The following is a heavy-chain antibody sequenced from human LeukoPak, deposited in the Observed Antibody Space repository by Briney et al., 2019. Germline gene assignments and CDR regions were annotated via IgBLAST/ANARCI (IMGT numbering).Heavy chain of an antibody. Sequence: SETLSLTCAVYGGSFSGYYWSWIRQPPGKGLEWIGEINHSGSTNYNPSLKSRVTISIDTSKNQFSLNLSSVTAADTAVYYCARRVVAAAAGKVNWFDPWGQGTQVIVSS. J-gene: IGHJ5*02. D-gene: IGHD6-13*01. CDR2: INHSGST. CDR1: GGSFSGYY. V-gene: IGHV4-34*01. CDR3: ARRVVAAAAGKVNWFDP.